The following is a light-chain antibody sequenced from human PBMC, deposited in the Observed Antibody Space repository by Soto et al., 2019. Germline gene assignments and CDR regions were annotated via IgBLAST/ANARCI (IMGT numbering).Light chain of an antibody. J-gene: IGLJ1*01. V-gene: IGLV2-14*03. Sequence: QSALTQPASVFGSPGQSITFSCTGTSSDVGGYNFVSWYQQHPGKAPKLMIYEVSSRPSGVSNRFSVSKSGNTASLTISGLQPEDEADYYCSSYTTSTTVVFGTGTKLTVL. CDR1: SSDVGGYNF. CDR3: SSYTTSTTVV. CDR2: EVS.